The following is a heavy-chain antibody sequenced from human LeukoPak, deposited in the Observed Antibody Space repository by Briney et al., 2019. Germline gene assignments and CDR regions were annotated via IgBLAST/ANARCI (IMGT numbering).Heavy chain of an antibody. CDR3: ARRGGYSYGYSFDY. Sequence: PSETLSLTCTVSGGSISSYYWSWIRQPPGKGLEWIGYIYYSGSTNYNPSLKSRVTISVDTSKNQFSLKLSSVTAADTAVYYCARRGGYSYGYSFDYWGQGTLVTVSS. CDR2: IYYSGST. CDR1: GGSISSYY. D-gene: IGHD5-18*01. J-gene: IGHJ4*02. V-gene: IGHV4-59*08.